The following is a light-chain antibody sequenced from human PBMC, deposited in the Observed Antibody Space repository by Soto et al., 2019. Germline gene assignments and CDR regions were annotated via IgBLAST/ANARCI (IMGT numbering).Light chain of an antibody. CDR2: DVS. CDR1: SSDVGAYNF. CDR3: SSYTTSGTDV. V-gene: IGLV2-14*03. J-gene: IGLJ1*01. Sequence: QSALTQPASVSGSPGQSIAISCTGTSSDVGAYNFVSWYQHQPGKAPQLMIFDVSNRPSGVSDRFSGSKAGNTASLTISGLQAEDEADYYCSSYTTSGTDVFGIGTKVTVL.